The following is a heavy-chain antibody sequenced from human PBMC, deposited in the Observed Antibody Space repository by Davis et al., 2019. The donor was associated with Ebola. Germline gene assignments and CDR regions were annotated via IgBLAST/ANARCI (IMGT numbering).Heavy chain of an antibody. Sequence: PGGSLRLSCAASGFTFSSYAMHWVRQAPGKGQEWVAVISYDGSNKYYADSVKGRFTISRDNVKNSLYLRMNSLRVEDTALYHCARVNAATGYSRFDTWGQGTLVTVSS. D-gene: IGHD3-9*01. CDR1: GFTFSSYA. J-gene: IGHJ5*01. CDR3: ARVNAATGYSRFDT. V-gene: IGHV3-30*04. CDR2: ISYDGSNK.